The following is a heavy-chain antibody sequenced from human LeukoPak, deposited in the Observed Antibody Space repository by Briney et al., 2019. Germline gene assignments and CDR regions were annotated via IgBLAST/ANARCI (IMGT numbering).Heavy chain of an antibody. CDR1: GYTFTGYW. CDR3: ARASVWFGELFPSDY. CDR2: ISPSGGST. Sequence: GASVKVSCKAFGYTFTGYWMHWVRQAPGQGPEWMGVISPSGGSTIYAQKFKGRVTLTRDMSTSADYLELSSLRSEDTAVYYCARASVWFGELFPSDYWGQGTLVTVSS. D-gene: IGHD3-10*01. V-gene: IGHV1-46*01. J-gene: IGHJ4*02.